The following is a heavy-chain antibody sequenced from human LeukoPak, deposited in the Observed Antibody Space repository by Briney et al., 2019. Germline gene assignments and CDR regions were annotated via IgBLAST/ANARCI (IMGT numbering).Heavy chain of an antibody. CDR2: IYSGSA. D-gene: IGHD3-3*01. CDR1: GGSISSYY. V-gene: IGHV4-4*07. J-gene: IGHJ4*02. Sequence: SETLSLTCTVSGGSISSYYWSCIRQTAGKGLEWIGRIYSGSANYNPSLKSRVTMSMDTSKNQFSLKLSSLTAADTAVYYCARGLRDDYWSGYLFGNWGQGTLVTVSS. CDR3: ARGLRDDYWSGYLFGN.